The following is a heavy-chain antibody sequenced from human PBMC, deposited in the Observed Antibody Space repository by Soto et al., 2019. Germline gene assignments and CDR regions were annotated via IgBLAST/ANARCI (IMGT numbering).Heavy chain of an antibody. J-gene: IGHJ5*02. V-gene: IGHV3-23*01. CDR2: ISGSGGST. CDR1: GFTFSSYA. CDR3: AKGVQYSSSLNWFDP. Sequence: VGSLRLSCAASGFTFSSYAMSWVRQAPGKGLEWASAISGSGGSTYYADSVKGRFTISRDNSKNTLYLQMNSLRAEDTAVYYCAKGVQYSSSLNWFDPWGQGTLVTVSS. D-gene: IGHD6-13*01.